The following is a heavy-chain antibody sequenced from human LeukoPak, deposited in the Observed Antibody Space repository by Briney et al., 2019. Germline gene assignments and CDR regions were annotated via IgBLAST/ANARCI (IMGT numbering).Heavy chain of an antibody. Sequence: GGSLRLSCAASGFTFSNYWMSWVRQAPGKGLEWVANINQDGSEKYYVDSVRGRFTISRDDAENSLYLQMNSLRAEDTAVYYCARTWMYSNYFRGQGTLVTVSS. J-gene: IGHJ4*02. V-gene: IGHV3-7*03. CDR2: INQDGSEK. CDR3: ARTWMYSNYF. CDR1: GFTFSNYW. D-gene: IGHD4-11*01.